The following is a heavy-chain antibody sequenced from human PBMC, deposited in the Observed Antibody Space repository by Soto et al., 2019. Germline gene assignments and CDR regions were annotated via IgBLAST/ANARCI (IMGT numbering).Heavy chain of an antibody. V-gene: IGHV3-66*01. CDR3: ARAIAVGSTSLDY. CDR1: GFTVSGSY. D-gene: IGHD6-19*01. CDR2: MYSAGDT. Sequence: GGSLRLSCVASGFTVSGSYMTWVRQAPGKGLEWVSVMYSAGDTYYADSVKGRFTVSKDNAKNSLYLQMDSLRDEDTAVYFCARAIAVGSTSLDYWGLGTRVTVSS. J-gene: IGHJ4*02.